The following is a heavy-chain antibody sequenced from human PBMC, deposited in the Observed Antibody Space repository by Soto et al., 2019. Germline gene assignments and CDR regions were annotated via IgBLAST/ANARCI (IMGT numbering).Heavy chain of an antibody. CDR2: IDPGESDT. V-gene: IGHV5-51*01. D-gene: IGHD3-10*01. CDR1: GYSFSSYW. J-gene: IGHJ4*02. Sequence: GESLKSSCKGAGYSFSSYWIGWVRQMPGKGLECMGIIDPGESDTRYSPSFQGKVTISADKSIRTAYLQCSKMKALDTAIYYCARGEGQYYVSGSYAGPPDYWGQGTLVTVSS. CDR3: ARGEGQYYVSGSYAGPPDY.